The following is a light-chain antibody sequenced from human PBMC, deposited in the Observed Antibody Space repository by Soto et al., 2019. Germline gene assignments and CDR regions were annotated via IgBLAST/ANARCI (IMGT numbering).Light chain of an antibody. CDR3: QHYNAHPYT. Sequence: DFQMTQSPSTLSASVGERVTITCRASQSIHSWLAWYQQKPGTTPKLLIYRASTLQSGVPSRFAGSGSGTEFTLTINNLQPDDYASYFCQHYNAHPYTFGQGTKLEIK. CDR2: RAS. J-gene: IGKJ2*01. V-gene: IGKV1-5*03. CDR1: QSIHSW.